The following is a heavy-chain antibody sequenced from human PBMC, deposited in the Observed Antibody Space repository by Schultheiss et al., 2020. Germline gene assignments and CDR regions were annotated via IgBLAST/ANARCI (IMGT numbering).Heavy chain of an antibody. D-gene: IGHD3-3*01. Sequence: GSLRLPCAASGFTFDDYAMHWVRQAPGKGLEWVSSISSSSSYIYYADSVKGRFTISRDNAKNSLYLQMNSLRAEDTAVYYCARDHVSPYDFWSGYYPYYYYGMDVWGQGTTVTVSS. CDR2: ISSSSSYI. J-gene: IGHJ6*02. CDR3: ARDHVSPYDFWSGYYPYYYYGMDV. V-gene: IGHV3-21*01. CDR1: GFTFDDYA.